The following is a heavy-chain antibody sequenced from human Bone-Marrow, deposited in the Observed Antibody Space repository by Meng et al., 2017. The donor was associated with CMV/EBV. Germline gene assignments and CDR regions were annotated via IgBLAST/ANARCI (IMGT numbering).Heavy chain of an antibody. J-gene: IGHJ4*02. CDR2: MNWNGGRI. Sequence: ETLSLTCAASGFTFSNYWMHWVRQAPGKGLEWVSGMNWNGGRIGYADSVKGRFTISRDNAKDSLYLQMNSLRAEDTALYYCARDPYTIAEGDYWGQGTLVTVSS. CDR3: ARDPYTIAEGDY. V-gene: IGHV3-20*04. D-gene: IGHD3-9*01. CDR1: GFTFSNYW.